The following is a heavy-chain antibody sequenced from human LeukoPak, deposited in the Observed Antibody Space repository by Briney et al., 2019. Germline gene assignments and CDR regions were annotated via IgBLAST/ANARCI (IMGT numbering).Heavy chain of an antibody. CDR1: GFTFSSYA. CDR2: ISIDGVIT. V-gene: IGHV3-23*01. J-gene: IGHJ6*03. CDR3: ARKGIGRRRYQNMDV. D-gene: IGHD2-2*01. Sequence: GRSLRLSCAASGFTFSSYAMSGVRQAPGKGPKGGSTISIDGVITYYADSVKGRFTVSRDTSKNTLSLPMNSLGAEDTAVYSCARKGIGRRRYQNMDVWGKGTTVTVSS.